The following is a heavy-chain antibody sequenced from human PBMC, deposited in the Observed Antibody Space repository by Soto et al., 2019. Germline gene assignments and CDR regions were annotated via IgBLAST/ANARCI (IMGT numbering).Heavy chain of an antibody. CDR1: GFTFSDHA. Sequence: EVQLLESGGGLVQPGGSLRLSCGASGFTFSDHAMTWVRQAPGKGLEWVSSISDDGDSTYYADSVKGRFAVSRDNSKNTLFLHMNSLGAEDTAVYYCAKSLSTAVNYGLDVWGQGTSVTVSS. D-gene: IGHD2-2*01. CDR3: AKSLSTAVNYGLDV. J-gene: IGHJ6*02. V-gene: IGHV3-23*01. CDR2: ISDDGDST.